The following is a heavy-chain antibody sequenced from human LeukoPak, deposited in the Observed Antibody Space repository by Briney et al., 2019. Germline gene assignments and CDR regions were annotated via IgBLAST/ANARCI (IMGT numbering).Heavy chain of an antibody. CDR2: INSDGTST. CDR3: ARDTGYSNYDY. V-gene: IGHV3-74*01. Sequence: GGSLRLSCAASGFTFMTYWMHRVRQAPGKGLVWVSRINSDGTSTTYADSVKGRFTISRDNAKNTLYLQMNTLRADDSAMYYCARDTGYSNYDYWGQGTLATVSS. CDR1: GFTFMTYW. J-gene: IGHJ4*02. D-gene: IGHD4-11*01.